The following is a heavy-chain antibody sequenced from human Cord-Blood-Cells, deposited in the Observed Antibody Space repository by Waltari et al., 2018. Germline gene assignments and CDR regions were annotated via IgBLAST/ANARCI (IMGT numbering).Heavy chain of an antibody. CDR2: TSSSSSYI. D-gene: IGHD6-19*01. Sequence: LEWVSSTSSSSSYIYYADSVKGRFSISRDNAKNSLSLQMNSLRAEDTAVYYCARAGLATAFDIWGQGTMVTVSS. J-gene: IGHJ3*02. CDR3: ARAGLATAFDI. V-gene: IGHV3-21*01.